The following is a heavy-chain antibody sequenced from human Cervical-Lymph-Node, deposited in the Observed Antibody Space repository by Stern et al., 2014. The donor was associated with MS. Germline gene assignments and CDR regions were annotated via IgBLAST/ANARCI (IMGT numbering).Heavy chain of an antibody. CDR3: VRGCEPRQDGPSGHDYDAFDI. V-gene: IGHV3-11*01. D-gene: IGHD5-12*01. Sequence: VQLVESGGGLVKPGGSLRLSCAASGFTFSDSHMTWIRQTPGKGLEWVSYISSSGDTCNYSESVMGRFNCSRYIAKNSLSRQMSSLRCEDTAVYYCVRGCEPRQDGPSGHDYDAFDIWGQGTMVTVSS. J-gene: IGHJ3*02. CDR2: ISSSGDTC. CDR1: GFTFSDSH.